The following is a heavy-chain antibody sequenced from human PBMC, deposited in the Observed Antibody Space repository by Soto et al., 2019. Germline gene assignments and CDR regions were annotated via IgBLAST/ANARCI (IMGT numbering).Heavy chain of an antibody. V-gene: IGHV3-33*08. CDR1: GFTFSNYW. J-gene: IGHJ6*02. D-gene: IGHD7-27*01. CDR3: ERDQILGGIDC. Sequence: VQLVESGGGLVQPGGSLRLSCAASGFTFSNYWMHWVRQAPGKGLEWVADMGSDGSKKTYADSVKGRFTISRDNSKNPMYRQMNSLRAEDTAVYYCERDQILGGIDCWGLGTTVTVSS. CDR2: MGSDGSKK.